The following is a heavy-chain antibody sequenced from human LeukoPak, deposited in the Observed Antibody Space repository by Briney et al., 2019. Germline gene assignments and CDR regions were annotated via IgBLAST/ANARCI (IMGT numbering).Heavy chain of an antibody. J-gene: IGHJ6*02. CDR3: ARPLRRGEIYGMDV. V-gene: IGHV4-59*08. CDR1: GDSISSYY. Sequence: PSETLSLTCTVSGDSISSYYWSWLRQPPGEGLEWLWYIYYSGSTNYYPSLKRRVTIPVETSKNHSAPTLNSVTAADTALYSCARPLRRGEIYGMDVWGQGTTVTVSS. CDR2: IYYSGST. D-gene: IGHD5-24*01.